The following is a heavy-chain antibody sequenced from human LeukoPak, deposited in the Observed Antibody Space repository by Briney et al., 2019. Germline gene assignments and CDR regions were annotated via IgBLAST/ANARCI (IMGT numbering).Heavy chain of an antibody. CDR1: GYTFTSYG. CDR2: ISAYNGNT. D-gene: IGHD3-22*01. CDR3: ARGSASEYDSSGYFDY. Sequence: ASVKVSCKASGYTFTSYGISWVRQAPGQGLEWMGWISAYNGNTNYAQKLQGRVTMTTDTSTSTAYMELRSLRSDDTAVYYCARGSASEYDSSGYFDYWGQGTLVTVSS. J-gene: IGHJ4*02. V-gene: IGHV1-18*01.